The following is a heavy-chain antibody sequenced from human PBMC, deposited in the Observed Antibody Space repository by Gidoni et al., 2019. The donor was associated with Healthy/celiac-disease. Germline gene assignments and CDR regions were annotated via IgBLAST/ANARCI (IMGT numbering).Heavy chain of an antibody. CDR1: GGPISSGAYY. D-gene: IGHD3-22*01. V-gene: IGHV4-31*03. CDR2: IYYSGST. CDR3: ARYDSSGYCRQIDAFDI. Sequence: QVQLQESGPGLVTPSQTPSPTCPVSGGPISSGAYYWSWLRQHPGKSLEWIGYIYYSGSTYYNPSLKSRVTISVDTSKNQFSLKLSSVTAADTAVYYCARYDSSGYCRQIDAFDIWGQGTMVTVSS. J-gene: IGHJ3*02.